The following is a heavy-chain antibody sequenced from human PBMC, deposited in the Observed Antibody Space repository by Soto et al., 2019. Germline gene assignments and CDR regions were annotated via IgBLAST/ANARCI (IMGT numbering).Heavy chain of an antibody. CDR2: IYYSGST. Sequence: QLQLQESGPGLVKPSETLSLTCTVSGGSISSSSYYWGWIRQPPGKGLEWIGSIYYSGSTYYNPSLKSRVTIPVDTSKNQFSLKLSSVTAADTAVYYCARGGGSGYYHADAFDIWGQGTMVTVSS. CDR1: GGSISSSSYY. V-gene: IGHV4-39*01. J-gene: IGHJ3*02. CDR3: ARGGGSGYYHADAFDI. D-gene: IGHD3-22*01.